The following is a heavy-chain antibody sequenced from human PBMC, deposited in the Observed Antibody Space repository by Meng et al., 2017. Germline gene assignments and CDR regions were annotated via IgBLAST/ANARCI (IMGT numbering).Heavy chain of an antibody. J-gene: IGHJ4*02. V-gene: IGHV4-34*01. CDR3: ARGVQCSTSCYIDY. D-gene: IGHD2-2*02. Sequence: VQRQQWGAGLLKPSETLSLTCAVYGGSFSGYYWSWIRQPPGKGLEWIGEINHSGSTNYNPSLKSRVTISVDTSKNQFSLKLSSVTAADTAVYYCARGVQCSTSCYIDYWGQGTLVTVSS. CDR2: INHSGST. CDR1: GGSFSGYY.